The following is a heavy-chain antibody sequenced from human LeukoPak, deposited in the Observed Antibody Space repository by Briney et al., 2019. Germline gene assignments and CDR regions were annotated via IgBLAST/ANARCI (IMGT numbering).Heavy chain of an antibody. V-gene: IGHV3-73*01. CDR1: GFTFSGSA. CDR3: TRNGYTAMTIFDY. D-gene: IGHD5-18*01. Sequence: GGSLRLSCAASGFTFSGSAMHWVRQASGKGLEWVGRIRSKANSYATAYAASVKGRFTISRDDSKNTAYLQMNSLKTEDAAVYYCTRNGYTAMTIFDYWGQGTLVTVSS. J-gene: IGHJ4*02. CDR2: IRSKANSYAT.